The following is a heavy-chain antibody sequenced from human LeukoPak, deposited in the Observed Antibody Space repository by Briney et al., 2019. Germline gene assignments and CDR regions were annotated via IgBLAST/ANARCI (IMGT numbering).Heavy chain of an antibody. D-gene: IGHD3-10*01. V-gene: IGHV4-59*01. CDR3: ARERYYYGSGSYHDF. Sequence: SETPSLTCTVSGGSIGSYYWSWIRQAPGKGLDWIGYIYYSGSSNYNPSLNGRVTISVDTSKNQFSLKLNSVTPADTAVYYCARERYYYGSGSYHDFWGQGTLVTVSS. J-gene: IGHJ4*02. CDR1: GGSIGSYY. CDR2: IYYSGSS.